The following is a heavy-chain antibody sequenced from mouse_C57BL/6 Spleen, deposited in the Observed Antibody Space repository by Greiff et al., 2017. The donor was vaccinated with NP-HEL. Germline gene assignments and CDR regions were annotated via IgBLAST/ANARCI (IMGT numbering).Heavy chain of an antibody. J-gene: IGHJ3*01. CDR1: GYTFTTYP. V-gene: IGHV1-47*01. CDR3: ARLDSSGPAWFAY. CDR2: FHPYNDDT. Sequence: QVQLQQSGAELVKPGASVKMSCKASGYTFTTYPIEWMKQNPGKSLEWIGNFHPYNDDTKYNEKFKGKATLTVEKSSSTVYLELSRLTSDDSAVYDCARLDSSGPAWFAYWGQGTLVTVSA. D-gene: IGHD3-2*02.